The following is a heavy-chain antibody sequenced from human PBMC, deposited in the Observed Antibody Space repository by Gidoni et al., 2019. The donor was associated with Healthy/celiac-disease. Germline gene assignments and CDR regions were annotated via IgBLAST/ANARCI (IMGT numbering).Heavy chain of an antibody. CDR1: GGSFSGYY. CDR2: INHSGST. V-gene: IGHV4-34*01. D-gene: IGHD1-26*01. Sequence: QVQLQQWGAGLLKPSETLSLTCAVYGGSFSGYYWSWIRQPPGKGLEWIGEINHSGSTNYNPSLKSRVTISVDTSKNQFSLKLSSVTAADTAVYYCRRVWELPYGDAFDIWGQGTMVTVSS. J-gene: IGHJ3*02. CDR3: RRVWELPYGDAFDI.